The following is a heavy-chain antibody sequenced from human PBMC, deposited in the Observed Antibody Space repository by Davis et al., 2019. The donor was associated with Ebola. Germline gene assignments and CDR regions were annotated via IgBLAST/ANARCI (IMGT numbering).Heavy chain of an antibody. CDR1: GGSISSSSYY. Sequence: PSETLSLTCTVSGGSISSSSYYWGWIRQPPGKGLEWIGSIYYSGSTYYNPSLKSRVTISVDTSKNQFSLKLSSVTAADTAVYYCARGGFLEWLSDAFDIWGQGTMVTVSS. V-gene: IGHV4-39*07. J-gene: IGHJ3*02. D-gene: IGHD3-3*01. CDR3: ARGGFLEWLSDAFDI. CDR2: IYYSGST.